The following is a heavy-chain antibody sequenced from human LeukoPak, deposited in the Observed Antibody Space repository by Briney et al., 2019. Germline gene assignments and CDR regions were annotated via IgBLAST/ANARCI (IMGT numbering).Heavy chain of an antibody. V-gene: IGHV4-34*01. CDR2: INHSGST. CDR3: ARGRTVTFYYYYYGMDV. J-gene: IGHJ6*02. Sequence: SETLSLTCAVYGGSFSGYYWSWIRQPPGKGLEWIGEINHSGSTNYNPSLKSRVTISVDTSKNQFSLKLSSVTAADTAVYYCARGRTVTFYYYYYGMDVRGQGTTVTVSS. D-gene: IGHD4-17*01. CDR1: GGSFSGYY.